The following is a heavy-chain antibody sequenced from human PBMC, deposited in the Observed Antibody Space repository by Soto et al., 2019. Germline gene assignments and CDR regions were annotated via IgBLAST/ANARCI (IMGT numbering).Heavy chain of an antibody. J-gene: IGHJ6*03. Sequence: GGSLRLSCAASGFTVSSYAMSWVRQAPGKGLEWVSVISGSGGSTYYADSVKGRLTISRDNSKSTLYLQMNSLRAEDTAVYYCAKKGDIYHYYDYMDVWGKGTTVTVSS. CDR2: ISGSGGST. CDR3: AKKGDIYHYYDYMDV. CDR1: GFTVSSYA. V-gene: IGHV3-23*01.